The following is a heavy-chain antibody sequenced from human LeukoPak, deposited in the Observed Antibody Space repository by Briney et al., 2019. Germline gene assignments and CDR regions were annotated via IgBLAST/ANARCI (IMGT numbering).Heavy chain of an antibody. J-gene: IGHJ4*02. CDR2: ISGSGGST. CDR1: GSTFTTNA. D-gene: IGHD6-13*01. V-gene: IGHV3-23*01. CDR3: AKGHRIAAAGTFVDY. Sequence: GGSLRPSWPVSGSTFTTNAMSWVSQGPGRGRRWVPAISGSGGSTYYADSVKGRFTISRDNSKNTLYLQMNSLRVEDTAVYYCAKGHRIAAAGTFVDYWGQGTLVTVSS.